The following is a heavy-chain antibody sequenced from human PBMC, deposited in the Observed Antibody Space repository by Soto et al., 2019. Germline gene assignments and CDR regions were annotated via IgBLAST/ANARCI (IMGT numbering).Heavy chain of an antibody. Sequence: QMQLVESGGGVVQPGGSLRLSCAASGFTFNYYPMHWVRQAPGKGLEWVAVVSFDGSNKYYADSVKGRFTISKDNSKNPLYRKRNSLRREPTPFYCGARPPGPWVVVLSTSPRDGRKQRPDVDVWGQG. J-gene: IGHJ6*02. D-gene: IGHD2-15*01. V-gene: IGHV3-30-3*01. CDR1: GFTFNYYP. CDR2: VSFDGSNK. CDR3: ARPPGPWVVVLSTSPRDGRKQRPDVDV.